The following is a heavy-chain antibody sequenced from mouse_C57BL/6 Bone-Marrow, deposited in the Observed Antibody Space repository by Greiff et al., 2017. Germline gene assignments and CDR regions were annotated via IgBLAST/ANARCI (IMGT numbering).Heavy chain of an antibody. CDR1: GYNIKDDY. Sequence: EVQLQQPGAELVRPGASVKLSCTASGYNIKDDYMHWVKQRPEQGLEWIGWIDPENGGTDYASKFKGKATITVDTSSNTAYLQLSSLTSEDTAVSYCTTAGYFDYPLPYWDQGTTLTVSS. CDR2: IDPENGGT. CDR3: TTAGYFDYPLPY. D-gene: IGHD2-4*01. J-gene: IGHJ2*01. V-gene: IGHV14-4*01.